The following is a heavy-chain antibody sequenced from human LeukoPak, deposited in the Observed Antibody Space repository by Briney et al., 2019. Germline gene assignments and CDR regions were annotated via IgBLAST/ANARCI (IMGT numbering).Heavy chain of an antibody. Sequence: PSETLSLTCTVSGGSISSYYWSWIRQPPGKGLEWIGYIYYSGSTNYNPSLKSRVTISVDTSKNQFSLKLSSVTAADTAVYYCAGAGRAYCGGDCRLPNYYYYGMDVWGQGTTVTVSS. J-gene: IGHJ6*02. CDR3: AGAGRAYCGGDCRLPNYYYYGMDV. CDR2: IYYSGST. D-gene: IGHD2-21*02. V-gene: IGHV4-59*08. CDR1: GGSISSYY.